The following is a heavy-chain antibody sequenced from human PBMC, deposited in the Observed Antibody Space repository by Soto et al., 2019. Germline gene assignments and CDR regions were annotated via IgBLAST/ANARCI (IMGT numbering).Heavy chain of an antibody. Sequence: QVQLVQSGAEVKRPGSSVKVSCKASGDTFIFYSINWVRQAPGLGLEWMGRVNPIVSMSNYAQKFQGRVTMTADKSTSTAYMELSSPRSEDTAIYYCASSYGSGYRAFDYWGQGALVTVSS. CDR3: ASSYGSGYRAFDY. J-gene: IGHJ4*02. CDR1: GDTFIFYS. V-gene: IGHV1-69*02. CDR2: VNPIVSMS. D-gene: IGHD3-10*01.